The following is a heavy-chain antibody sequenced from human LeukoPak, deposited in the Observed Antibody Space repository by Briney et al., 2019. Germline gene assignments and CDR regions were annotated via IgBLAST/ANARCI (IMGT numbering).Heavy chain of an antibody. J-gene: IGHJ6*02. CDR3: ARDLKLETYYYYYGMDV. V-gene: IGHV3-30-3*01. CDR2: ISYDGSNK. CDR1: GFTFSSYA. D-gene: IGHD1-1*01. Sequence: GGSLRLSCAASGFTFSSYAMHWVRQAPGKGLEWVAVISYDGSNKYYADSVKGRFTISRDNSKNTLYQQMNSLRAEDTAVYYCARDLKLETYYYYYGMDVWGQGTTVTVSS.